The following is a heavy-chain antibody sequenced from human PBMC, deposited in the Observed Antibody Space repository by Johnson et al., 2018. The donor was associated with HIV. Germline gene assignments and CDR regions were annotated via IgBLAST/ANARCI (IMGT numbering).Heavy chain of an antibody. V-gene: IGHV3-30*14. CDR2: ISYDGSNK. Sequence: VQLVESGGGLIQPGGSLRLSCAASGFTVSSNYMSWVRQAPGKGLEWVAVISYDGSNKYCADSVKGRFTISRDNSKNTLYLQMNSLRAEDTAVYYCSRDGWGSRGWDDAFDIWGQGTMVTVSS. D-gene: IGHD6-19*01. CDR3: SRDGWGSRGWDDAFDI. CDR1: GFTVSSNY. J-gene: IGHJ3*02.